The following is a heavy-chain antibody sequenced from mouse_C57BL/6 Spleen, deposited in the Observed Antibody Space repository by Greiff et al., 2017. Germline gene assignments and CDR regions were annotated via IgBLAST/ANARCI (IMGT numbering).Heavy chain of an antibody. D-gene: IGHD1-1*01. Sequence: EVHLVESGGGLVKPGGSLKLSCAASGFTFSDYGMHWVRQAPEKGLEWVAYISSGSSTIYYADTVKGRFTISRDNAKNTLFLQMTRLRSEDTAMYYCAPTVVAYYYAMDYWGQGTSVTVSA. CDR2: ISSGSSTI. V-gene: IGHV5-17*01. J-gene: IGHJ4*01. CDR3: APTVVAYYYAMDY. CDR1: GFTFSDYG.